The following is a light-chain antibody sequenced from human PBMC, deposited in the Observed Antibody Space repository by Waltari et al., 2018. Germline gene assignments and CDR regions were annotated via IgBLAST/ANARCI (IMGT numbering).Light chain of an antibody. V-gene: IGLV3-27*01. CDR3: YSAADSNLRV. CDR2: KDT. Sequence: SYELTQPSSVSVSPGQTTRSTCSGDVLATKYARWFQQQPGQAPVLVIYKDTERPSGIPERISGSSSGTTVTLTISGAQVEDEADYYCYSAADSNLRVFGGGTRLTVL. J-gene: IGLJ2*01. CDR1: VLATKY.